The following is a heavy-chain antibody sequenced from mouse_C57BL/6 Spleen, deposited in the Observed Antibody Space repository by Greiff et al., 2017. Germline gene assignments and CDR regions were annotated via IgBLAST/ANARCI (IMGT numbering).Heavy chain of an antibody. Sequence: VQLQQSGPELVKPGASVKISCKASGYAFSSSWMNWVKQRPGKGLEWIGRSYPGDGDTNYNGKFKGKATLTADKSSSTAYMQLSSLTSEDSAVYFCARSYYDYDDAMDYWGQGTSVTVSS. D-gene: IGHD2-4*01. CDR3: ARSYYDYDDAMDY. V-gene: IGHV1-82*01. CDR2: SYPGDGDT. CDR1: GYAFSSSW. J-gene: IGHJ4*01.